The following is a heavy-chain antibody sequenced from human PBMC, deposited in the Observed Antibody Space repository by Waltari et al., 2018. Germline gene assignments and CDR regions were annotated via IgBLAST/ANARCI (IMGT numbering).Heavy chain of an antibody. CDR3: ARDRWELADY. CDR1: GYTFTSYA. D-gene: IGHD1-26*01. CDR2: SNAGNGNT. J-gene: IGHJ4*02. V-gene: IGHV1-3*01. Sequence: QVQLVQSGAEVKKPGASVKVSCKASGYTFTSYAMHWVRQAPGQRLEWMGWSNAGNGNTKYSQKFQGRVTITRDTSASTAYMELSSLRSEDTAVYYCARDRWELADYWGQGTLVTVSS.